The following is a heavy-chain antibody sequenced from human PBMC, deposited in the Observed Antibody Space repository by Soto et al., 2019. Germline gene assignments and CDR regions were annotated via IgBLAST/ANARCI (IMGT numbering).Heavy chain of an antibody. V-gene: IGHV3-30*18. Sequence: GGCLRLSCAASGFTFSSYGMHWVRQAPGKGLEWVAVISYDGSNKYYADSVKGRFTISRDNSKNTLYLQMNSLRAEDTAVYYCAKDCRLDEFDTWGKRTLVTV. CDR2: ISYDGSNK. CDR1: GFTFSSYG. D-gene: IGHD5-12*01. J-gene: IGHJ5*02. CDR3: AKDCRLDEFDT.